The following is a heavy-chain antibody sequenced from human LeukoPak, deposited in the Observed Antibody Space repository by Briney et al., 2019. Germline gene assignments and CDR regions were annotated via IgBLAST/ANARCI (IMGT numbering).Heavy chain of an antibody. CDR2: IGYDGSNK. Sequence: PGGSLRLSCAASGFTFSNYGMHWVRQAPGKGLEWVAFIGYDGSNKYYADSVKGRFTISRDNSKNTLYLQMNSLRAEDTAVYYCARETGSGWPLDYWGQGTLVTVSS. V-gene: IGHV3-30*02. J-gene: IGHJ4*02. CDR3: ARETGSGWPLDY. D-gene: IGHD6-19*01. CDR1: GFTFSNYG.